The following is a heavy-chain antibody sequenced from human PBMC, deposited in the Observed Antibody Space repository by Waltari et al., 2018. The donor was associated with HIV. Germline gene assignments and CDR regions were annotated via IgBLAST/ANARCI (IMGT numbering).Heavy chain of an antibody. CDR3: ATTHGSGDYDNDFDY. J-gene: IGHJ4*02. Sequence: EVQLVESGGGWVQPGGSLPLACEASGFLFSFYWLSWVRQAPGKGLEWVANINQAGTERHYVDSVRGRFTISRDNGKTSLFLQMNSLSVDDTAVYYCATTHGSGDYDNDFDYWGQGTLV. D-gene: IGHD3-10*01. V-gene: IGHV3-7*01. CDR2: INQAGTER. CDR1: GFLFSFYW.